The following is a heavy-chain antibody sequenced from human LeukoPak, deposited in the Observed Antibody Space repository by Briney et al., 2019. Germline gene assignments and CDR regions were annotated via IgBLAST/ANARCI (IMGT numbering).Heavy chain of an antibody. D-gene: IGHD5-18*01. CDR2: MNPNSGNT. CDR3: ARVGGGRIQLWFGYYYYMDV. CDR1: GYTFTSYD. V-gene: IGHV1-8*03. Sequence: ASVKVSCKASGYTFTSYDINWVRQATGQGLEWMGWMNPNSGNTGYAQKFQGRVTITRNTSISTAYMELSSLRSEDTAVYYCARVGGGRIQLWFGYYYYMDVWGKGTTVTVSS. J-gene: IGHJ6*03.